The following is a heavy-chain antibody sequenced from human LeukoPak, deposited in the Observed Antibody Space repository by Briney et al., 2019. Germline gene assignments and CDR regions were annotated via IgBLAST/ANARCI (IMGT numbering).Heavy chain of an antibody. CDR3: ARDFYSSGCLDP. Sequence: ASVKVSCKASGGTFSSYAISWVRQAPGQGLEWMGGIIPIFGTANYAQKFQGRVTITADESTSTAYMELSSLRSDDTAVYYCARDFYSSGCLDPWGQGTLVTVSS. CDR2: IIPIFGTA. D-gene: IGHD6-19*01. V-gene: IGHV1-69*13. CDR1: GGTFSSYA. J-gene: IGHJ5*02.